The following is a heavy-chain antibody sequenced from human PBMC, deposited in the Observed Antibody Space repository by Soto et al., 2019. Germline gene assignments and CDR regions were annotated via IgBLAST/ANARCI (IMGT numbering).Heavy chain of an antibody. J-gene: IGHJ6*02. CDR1: GVSFNNNG. D-gene: IGHD3-10*01. CDR2: VSPPFRTS. Sequence: QVQLVQSGAEVKQPGSSVKVSCKTSGVSFNNNGIGWVRQAPGHGLEWMGGVSPPFRTSNYARKFQGRISITADASTGTVNMELSSLTSEDTAQYYCARVLYYGSGSYSPYGMDVWGQGTTVNVSS. CDR3: ARVLYYGSGSYSPYGMDV. V-gene: IGHV1-69*01.